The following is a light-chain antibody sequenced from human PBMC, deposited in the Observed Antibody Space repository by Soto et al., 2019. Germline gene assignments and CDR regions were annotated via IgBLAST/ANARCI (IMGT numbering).Light chain of an antibody. V-gene: IGKV1-5*01. Sequence: DIHMTQSPSSLSASVGNIFTITCRASQSMSSYLNWYQQKPGKAPKLLIYDASSLESGVPSRLSGSASGTEFPLTISRMQPDDSATYYCQQYSTWQTFGHGTKVDIK. CDR1: QSMSSY. J-gene: IGKJ1*01. CDR3: QQYSTWQT. CDR2: DAS.